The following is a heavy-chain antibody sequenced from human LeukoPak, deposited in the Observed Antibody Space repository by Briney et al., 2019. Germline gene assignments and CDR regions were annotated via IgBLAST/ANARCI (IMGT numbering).Heavy chain of an antibody. CDR2: ISGSSSNI. J-gene: IGHJ3*02. Sequence: GGSLRLSCAASGFTFSSYNMNWVRQAPGKGLEWVSSISGSSSNIYYADSVKGRFTISRDNSKNTLYLQMNSLRAGDTAVYYCARGGDYFPDAFDIWGQGTMVTVSS. CDR3: ARGGDYFPDAFDI. D-gene: IGHD4-17*01. V-gene: IGHV3-21*04. CDR1: GFTFSSYN.